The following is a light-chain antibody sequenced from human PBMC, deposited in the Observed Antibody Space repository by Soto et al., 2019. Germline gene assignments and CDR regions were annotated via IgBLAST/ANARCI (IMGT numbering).Light chain of an antibody. CDR3: CSYAGSSTYV. Sequence: QSARTQPASVSGSPGQSITISCTGTSSDVGSYNLVSWYQQHPGKAPKLMIYEGSKRPSGVSNRFSGSKSGNTASLTISGLQAEDVADYYCCSYAGSSTYVFGTGTKLTVL. V-gene: IGLV2-23*01. CDR2: EGS. CDR1: SSDVGSYNL. J-gene: IGLJ1*01.